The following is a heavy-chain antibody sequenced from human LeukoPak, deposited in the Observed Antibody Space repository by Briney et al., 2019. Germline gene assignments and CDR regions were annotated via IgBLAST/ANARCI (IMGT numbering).Heavy chain of an antibody. D-gene: IGHD3-22*01. CDR1: GFTVSSNY. V-gene: IGHV3-53*01. CDR3: ARETPDYGYDSSGYYYVFDY. Sequence: PGGSLRLSCAASGFTVSSNYMSWVRQAPGKGLEWVSVIYSGGSTYYADSVKGRFTISRDNSKNTLYLQMNSLRAEDTAVYYCARETPDYGYDSSGYYYVFDYWGQGTLVTVSS. CDR2: IYSGGST. J-gene: IGHJ4*02.